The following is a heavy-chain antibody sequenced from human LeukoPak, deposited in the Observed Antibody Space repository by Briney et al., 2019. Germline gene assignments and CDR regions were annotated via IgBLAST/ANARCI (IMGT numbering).Heavy chain of an antibody. CDR2: VGISSGNT. Sequence: GGSLRLSCAASGFTFSDYSMNWVREAPGKGPEWISYVGISSGNTKYADSVKGRFTISGDSAKNPVFLQMNSLRVEDTAVYFCARDHRYAFDNWGQGTLVTVSS. J-gene: IGHJ4*02. D-gene: IGHD5-12*01. CDR1: GFTFSDYS. CDR3: ARDHRYAFDN. V-gene: IGHV3-48*04.